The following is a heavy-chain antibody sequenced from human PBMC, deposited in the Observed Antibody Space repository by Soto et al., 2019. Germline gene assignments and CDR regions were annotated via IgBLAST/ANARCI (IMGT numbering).Heavy chain of an antibody. V-gene: IGHV3-30*18. J-gene: IGHJ6*02. CDR1: GLSLSPFG. CDR2: ISYDGSAK. CDR3: AKDRVVLSAYAMDV. D-gene: IGHD2-21*01. Sequence: QVQLVESGGAGSKPGRSLRLSWEASGLSLSPFGINWVGRAPGRGLEWVETISYDGSAKYHSDSVGGRFAISRDNSNNTLYLQMNSLRAEDTAVYYCAKDRVVLSAYAMDVWGQGTTVTVSS.